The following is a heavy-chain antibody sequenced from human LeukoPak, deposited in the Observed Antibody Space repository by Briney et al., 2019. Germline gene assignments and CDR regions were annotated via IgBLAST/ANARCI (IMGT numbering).Heavy chain of an antibody. V-gene: IGHV3-33*06. D-gene: IGHD6-13*01. CDR2: IWYDGSNK. CDR3: AKVSRLSSSSTYYYYMDV. J-gene: IGHJ6*03. Sequence: PGGSLRLSCAASGFTFSSYGMHWVRQAPGKGLEWVAVIWYDGSNKYYADSVKGRFTISRDNSKNTLYLQMNSLRAEDTAVYYCAKVSRLSSSSTYYYYMDVWGKGTTVTVSS. CDR1: GFTFSSYG.